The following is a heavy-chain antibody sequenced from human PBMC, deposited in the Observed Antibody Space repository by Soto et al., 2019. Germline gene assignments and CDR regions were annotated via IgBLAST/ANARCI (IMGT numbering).Heavy chain of an antibody. CDR1: GYTFSNYY. CDR3: ARPRYNWNYNYYGMDV. CDR2: INPSGGST. J-gene: IGHJ6*02. Sequence: XSVKVSFNASGYTFSNYYMHLVRHTPGQGLEWMGIINPSGGSTSYAQKFQGRVTMTRDTSTSTVYMELSSLRSEDTAVYYCARPRYNWNYNYYGMDVWGQGTTVTVSS. V-gene: IGHV1-46*01. D-gene: IGHD1-20*01.